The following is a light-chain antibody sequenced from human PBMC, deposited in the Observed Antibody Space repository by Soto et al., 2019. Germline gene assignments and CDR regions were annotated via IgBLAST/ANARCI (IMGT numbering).Light chain of an antibody. V-gene: IGLV1-47*01. Sequence: QSVLTQPPSASGTPGQRVTISCSGSSSNIGSNFVYWYQQLPGTAPKLLIYRDNQRPSGVPDRFSGPRSATSASLTITGLQAEDEADYYCQSYDRSLSGSFFGTGTKLTVL. J-gene: IGLJ1*01. CDR2: RDN. CDR1: SSNIGSNF. CDR3: QSYDRSLSGSF.